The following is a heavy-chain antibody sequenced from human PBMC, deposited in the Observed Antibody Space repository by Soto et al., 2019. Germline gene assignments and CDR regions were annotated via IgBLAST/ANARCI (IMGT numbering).Heavy chain of an antibody. CDR1: GLTFSTYG. J-gene: IGHJ4*02. V-gene: IGHV3-30*18. Sequence: LRLSCAASGLTFSTYGMHWVRQAPGKGLEWVAAMSYDGTKQYYVGSVKGRFTISRDNSRNTLFLQLNSLRDEDTAVYYCAKEYGSTWIDHWGQGTPVTVSS. D-gene: IGHD6-13*01. CDR3: AKEYGSTWIDH. CDR2: MSYDGTKQ.